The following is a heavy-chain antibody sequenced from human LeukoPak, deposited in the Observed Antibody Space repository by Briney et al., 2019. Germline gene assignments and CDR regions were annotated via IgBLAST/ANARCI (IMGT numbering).Heavy chain of an antibody. V-gene: IGHV4-59*01. CDR3: AREAVTGYYYYYMGV. Sequence: SETLSLTCTVSGGSISSYYWSWIRQPPGKGLEWIGYIYYSGSTNYNPSLKSRVTISVDTSKNQFSLKLSSVTAADTAVYYCAREAVTGYYYYYMGVWGKGTTVTISS. CDR1: GGSISSYY. CDR2: IYYSGST. J-gene: IGHJ6*03. D-gene: IGHD2-21*02.